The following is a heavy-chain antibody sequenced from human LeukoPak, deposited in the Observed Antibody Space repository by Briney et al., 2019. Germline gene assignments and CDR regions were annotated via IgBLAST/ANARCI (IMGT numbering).Heavy chain of an antibody. D-gene: IGHD3-10*01. CDR2: ISWNRGSK. CDR3: ATSYGSGSFDC. Sequence: PGRSLRLSCAASGFTFDDYAMHWVRQAPGKGLEGGSGISWNRGSKVYADSVKGRFTISRDNAKNSLYLQMNSLRAEDTALYYYATSYGSGSFDCWGQGTLVTVSS. CDR1: GFTFDDYA. V-gene: IGHV3-9*01. J-gene: IGHJ4*02.